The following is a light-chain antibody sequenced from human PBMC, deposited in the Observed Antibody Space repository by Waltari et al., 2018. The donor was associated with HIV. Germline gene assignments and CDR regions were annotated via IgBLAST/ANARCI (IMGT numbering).Light chain of an antibody. J-gene: IGKJ4*01. Sequence: VMTQSRATVSVSPGGRATLSCRASQSVGSYLAWYQQKPGQAPRLLIYGASTRATGIPTRFSGSGSGTEFTLTISSLKSEDFAVYYCHQYNKWPRGTFGGGTKVEV. CDR2: GAS. CDR1: QSVGSY. V-gene: IGKV3-15*01. CDR3: HQYNKWPRGT.